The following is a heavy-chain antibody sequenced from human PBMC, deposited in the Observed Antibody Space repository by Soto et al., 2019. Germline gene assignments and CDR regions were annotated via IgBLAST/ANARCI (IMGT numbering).Heavy chain of an antibody. J-gene: IGHJ6*02. D-gene: IGHD3-16*01. V-gene: IGHV3-11*06. Sequence: GGSLRLSCAASGFTFSDYYMSWIRQAPGKGLEWVSYISSSSSYTNYADSVKGRFTISRDNAKNSLYLQMNSLRAEDTAVYYCAGEGPVGEFNYYYYGMDVWGQGTTVTVSS. CDR3: AGEGPVGEFNYYYYGMDV. CDR1: GFTFSDYY. CDR2: ISSSSSYT.